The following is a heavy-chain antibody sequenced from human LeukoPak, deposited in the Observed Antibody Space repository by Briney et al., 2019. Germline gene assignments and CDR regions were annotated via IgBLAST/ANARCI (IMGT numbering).Heavy chain of an antibody. V-gene: IGHV5-51*01. J-gene: IGHJ4*02. CDR3: ARLGGDGYNLDYFGY. CDR2: IYPGDSDT. CDR1: GGTFSSYA. D-gene: IGHD5-24*01. Sequence: KVSCKASGGTFSSYAISWVRQMPGKGLEWMGIIYPGDSDTRYSPSFQGQVTISADKSISTAYLQWSSLKASDTAMYYCARLGGDGYNLDYFGYWGQGTLVTVSS.